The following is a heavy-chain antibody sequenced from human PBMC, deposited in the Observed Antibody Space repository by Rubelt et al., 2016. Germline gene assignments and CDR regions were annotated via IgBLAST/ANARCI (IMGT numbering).Heavy chain of an antibody. Sequence: EVQLVQSGAEVKKPGESLKISCKGSGYSFTSYWIGWVRQMPGKGLEWMGIIYPGDSDTRYSPSFHGPVTISADKSISPAYLQWSSLKASDTAMYYCARHAGDGGNSEDWFDPWGQGTLVTVSS. CDR2: IYPGDSDT. J-gene: IGHJ5*02. V-gene: IGHV5-51*01. D-gene: IGHD4-23*01. CDR1: GYSFTSYW. CDR3: ARHAGDGGNSEDWFDP.